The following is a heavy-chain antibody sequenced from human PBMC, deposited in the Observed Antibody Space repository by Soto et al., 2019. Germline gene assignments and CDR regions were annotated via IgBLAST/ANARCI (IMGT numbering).Heavy chain of an antibody. Sequence: SETLSLTCTVSGASISGFYWSWIRKSAGEGLEWIGRVYATGTTDYNPSLKSRVMTSVDTSKRQFSLKLRSVTAADTAVYYCVRDGTKTLRDWLDPWGQGISVTVYS. CDR2: VYATGTT. CDR1: GASISGFY. D-gene: IGHD1-1*01. CDR3: VRDGTKTLRDWLDP. J-gene: IGHJ5*02. V-gene: IGHV4-4*07.